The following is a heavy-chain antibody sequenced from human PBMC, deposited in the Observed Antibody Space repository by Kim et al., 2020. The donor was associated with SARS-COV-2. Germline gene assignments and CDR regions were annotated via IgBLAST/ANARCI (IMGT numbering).Heavy chain of an antibody. J-gene: IGHJ4*02. V-gene: IGHV6-1*01. D-gene: IGHD6-19*01. Sequence: VSVKSRVTIDPDTSKNQFSLQMNSVTPEDTAVYYCTRAGMPVAGARRAFDYWGQGTLVTVSS. CDR3: TRAGMPVAGARRAFDY.